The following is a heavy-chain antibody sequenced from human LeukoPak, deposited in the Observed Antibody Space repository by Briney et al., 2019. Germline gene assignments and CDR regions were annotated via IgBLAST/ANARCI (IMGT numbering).Heavy chain of an antibody. CDR2: IYYSGST. CDR3: ARVGTVTTFGMHV. V-gene: IGHV4-59*01. D-gene: IGHD4-17*01. CDR1: GGSISSYY. J-gene: IGHJ6*02. Sequence: SETLSLTCTVSGGSISSYYWSWVRQPPGKGLEWIGDIYYSGSTNYNPSLKSRVTISVDASKNQSSLKLSSVTPADTALYYCARVGTVTTFGMHVWRQGTTVTVSS.